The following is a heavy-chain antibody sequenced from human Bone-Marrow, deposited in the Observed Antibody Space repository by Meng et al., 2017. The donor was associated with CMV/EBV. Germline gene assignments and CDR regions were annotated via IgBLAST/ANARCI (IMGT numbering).Heavy chain of an antibody. D-gene: IGHD1-26*01. V-gene: IGHV1-46*01. CDR3: AREGRGMSGSYDY. CDR1: GYTFTSYY. Sequence: ASVKVSCKASGYTFTSYYMHWVRQAPGQGLEWMGIINPSGGSTSYAQKFQGRVTMTTDTSTSTAYMELRSLRSDDTAVYYCAREGRGMSGSYDYWGQGTLVTVSS. CDR2: INPSGGST. J-gene: IGHJ4*02.